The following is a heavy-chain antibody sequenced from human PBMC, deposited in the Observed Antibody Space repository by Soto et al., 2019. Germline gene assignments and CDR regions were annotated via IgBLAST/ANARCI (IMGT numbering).Heavy chain of an antibody. CDR3: ARGPRGWYGFDY. CDR2: INFDGSSA. Sequence: EVQLVESGGGLVQPGGSLRLSCAGSGFAFSSSWMHWVRQDPGKGLVWVSRINFDGSSADYSDYVKGRFTISRDNAKNTLYLEMNSLRAEDTAVYHCARGPRGWYGFDYWGQGTLVTVSS. V-gene: IGHV3-74*01. D-gene: IGHD6-19*01. J-gene: IGHJ4*02. CDR1: GFAFSSSW.